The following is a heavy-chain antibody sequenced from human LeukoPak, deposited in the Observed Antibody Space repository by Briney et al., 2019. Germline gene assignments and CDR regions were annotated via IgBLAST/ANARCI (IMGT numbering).Heavy chain of an antibody. V-gene: IGHV3-23*01. Sequence: PGGSLRLSCAASGFTFSSYAMSWVRQAPGKGLEWVSAISGSGGSTYYADSVKGRFTISRDNSKNTLYLQMNSLRAEDTAVYYCAKDANLLLWFGELLKSAEYFQHWGQGTLVTVSS. CDR3: AKDANLLLWFGELLKSAEYFQH. J-gene: IGHJ1*01. CDR1: GFTFSSYA. CDR2: ISGSGGST. D-gene: IGHD3-10*01.